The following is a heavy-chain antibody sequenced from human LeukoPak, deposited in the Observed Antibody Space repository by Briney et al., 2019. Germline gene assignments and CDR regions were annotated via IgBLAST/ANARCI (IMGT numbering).Heavy chain of an antibody. CDR1: GYTFTSYY. Sequence: ASVKVSCKASGYTFTSYYMHWVRQAPGQGLEWMGIINPSGGSTSYAQKFQGRVTMTRDTSTSTVYMELSSLRSEDAAVYYCARRSAVDAFDIWGQGTMVSVSS. V-gene: IGHV1-46*03. CDR2: INPSGGST. D-gene: IGHD6-19*01. CDR3: ARRSAVDAFDI. J-gene: IGHJ3*02.